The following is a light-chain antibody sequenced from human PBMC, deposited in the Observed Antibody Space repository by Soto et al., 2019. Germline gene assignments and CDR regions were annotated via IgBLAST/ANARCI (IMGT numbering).Light chain of an antibody. V-gene: IGKV3-11*01. Sequence: PGERATLSCGAGQNIGTSLVWSQQKPGQSPRLLIYDASHRATGVPARFSGSGSGTDFTLTISGLEPEDFAVYYCQQRSVWPITFGQGTRLEIK. J-gene: IGKJ5*01. CDR1: QNIGTS. CDR3: QQRSVWPIT. CDR2: DAS.